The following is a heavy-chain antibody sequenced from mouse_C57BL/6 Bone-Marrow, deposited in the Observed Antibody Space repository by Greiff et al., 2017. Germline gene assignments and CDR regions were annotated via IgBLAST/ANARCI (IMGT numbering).Heavy chain of an antibody. CDR2: ISSGGSYT. CDR3: ARGLGPPFAY. V-gene: IGHV5-6*01. J-gene: IGHJ3*01. D-gene: IGHD4-1*01. Sequence: EVQRVESGGDLVKPGGSLTLSCAASGFTFSSYGMSWVRQTPDKRLEWVATISSGGSYTYYPDSVKGRFTISRDNAKNTLYLQMSSLKSEDTAMYYCARGLGPPFAYWGQGTLVTVSA. CDR1: GFTFSSYG.